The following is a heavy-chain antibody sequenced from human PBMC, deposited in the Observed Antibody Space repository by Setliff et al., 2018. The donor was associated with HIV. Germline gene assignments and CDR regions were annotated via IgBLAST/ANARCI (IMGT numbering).Heavy chain of an antibody. D-gene: IGHD2-15*01. CDR1: GYTFTSYG. J-gene: IGHJ4*02. CDR3: AREGMVVGFDH. V-gene: IGHV1-69*06. CDR2: IIPIFGTV. Sequence: SVKVSCKASGYTFTSYGISWVRQAPGQGLEWMGGIIPIFGTVRYAQKFQGRVTITADKSTDTAYMELSSLRSEDTAVYYCAREGMVVGFDHWGQGTLVTVSS.